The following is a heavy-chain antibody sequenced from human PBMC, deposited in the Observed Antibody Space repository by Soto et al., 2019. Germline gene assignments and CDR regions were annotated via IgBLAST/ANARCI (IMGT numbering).Heavy chain of an antibody. V-gene: IGHV3-21*01. CDR1: GFTFSSYS. CDR3: ARGVRSRADYDAFDI. J-gene: IGHJ3*02. Sequence: EVQLVESGGGLVKPGGSLRLSCAASGFTFSSYSMNWVRQAPGKGLEWVSSISSSSSYIYYADSVKGRFTISRDNAKNSLYLQMNSLRAEDTAVYYCARGVRSRADYDAFDIWGQGTMVTVSS. CDR2: ISSSSSYI. D-gene: IGHD1-26*01.